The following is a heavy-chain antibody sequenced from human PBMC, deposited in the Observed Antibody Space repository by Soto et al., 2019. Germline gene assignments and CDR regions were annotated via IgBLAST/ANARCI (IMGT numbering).Heavy chain of an antibody. Sequence: GSGPTLVNPTETLTLTCTVSGFSLTTGKMGVSWIRQPPGKALEWLAHIFSDNERSYSTSLQGRLTISKDTSGSQVVLSMTTVDPVDTATYYCARMKVDSYQFYYAMDVWGQGTTVTVSS. CDR3: ARMKVDSYQFYYAMDV. CDR1: GFSLTTGKMG. V-gene: IGHV2-26*01. CDR2: IFSDNER. J-gene: IGHJ6*02. D-gene: IGHD3-9*01.